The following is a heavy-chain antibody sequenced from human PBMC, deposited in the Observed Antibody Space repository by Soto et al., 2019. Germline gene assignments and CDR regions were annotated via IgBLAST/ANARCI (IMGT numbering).Heavy chain of an antibody. CDR2: ISGSGGST. CDR3: AKSNSSSWYYYYYMDV. Sequence: GGSLRLSCAASGFTFSSYAMSWVRQAPGKGLEWVSAISGSGGSTYYADSVKGRFTISRDNSKNTLYLQMNSLRAEDTAVYYCAKSNSSSWYYYYYMDVWGKGTTVTVSS. V-gene: IGHV3-23*01. D-gene: IGHD6-13*01. CDR1: GFTFSSYA. J-gene: IGHJ6*03.